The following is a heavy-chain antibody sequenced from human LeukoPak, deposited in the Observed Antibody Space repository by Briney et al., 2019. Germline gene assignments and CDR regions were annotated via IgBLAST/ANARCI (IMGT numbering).Heavy chain of an antibody. CDR1: GYTFTSYY. CDR3: ARGYNWNIYYMDV. Sequence: ASVKVSCKASGYTFTSYYMHWVRQAPGQGLEWMGIINPSGGSTSYAQKFQGRVTMTRDTSISTAYMELSRLRSDDTAVYYCARGYNWNIYYMDVWGKGTTVTVSS. CDR2: INPSGGST. D-gene: IGHD1-1*01. V-gene: IGHV1-46*01. J-gene: IGHJ6*03.